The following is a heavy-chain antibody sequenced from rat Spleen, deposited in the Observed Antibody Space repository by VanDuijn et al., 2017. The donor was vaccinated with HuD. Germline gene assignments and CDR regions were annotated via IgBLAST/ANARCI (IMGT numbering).Heavy chain of an antibody. Sequence: EVQLVESDGGLVQPGRSLKLSCAASGFTFSDYYMAWVRQAPTKGLEWVASISTGGGNTYYRDSVKGRFTISRDNAKSTLYLQMDSLRSEDTATYYCARPMMVLGYFDYWGQGTLVTVSS. CDR3: ARPMMVLGYFDY. J-gene: IGHJ3*01. D-gene: IGHD1-12*02. CDR1: GFTFSDYY. V-gene: IGHV5-25*01. CDR2: ISTGGGNT.